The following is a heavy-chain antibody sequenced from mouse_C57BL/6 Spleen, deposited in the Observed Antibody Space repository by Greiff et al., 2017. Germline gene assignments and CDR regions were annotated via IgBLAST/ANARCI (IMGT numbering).Heavy chain of an antibody. CDR2: ISSGSSTI. D-gene: IGHD2-1*01. J-gene: IGHJ3*01. Sequence: EVKLMESGGGLVKPGGSLKLSCAASGFTFSDYGMHWVRQAPEKGLEWVAYISSGSSTIYYADTVKGRFTISRDNAKNTLFLQMTSLRSEDTAMYYCASYYGNSGWFAYWGQGTLVTVSA. CDR1: GFTFSDYG. V-gene: IGHV5-17*01. CDR3: ASYYGNSGWFAY.